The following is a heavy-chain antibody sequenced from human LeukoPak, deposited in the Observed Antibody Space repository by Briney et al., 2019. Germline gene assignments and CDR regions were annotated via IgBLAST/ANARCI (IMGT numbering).Heavy chain of an antibody. CDR3: AKDHSGSYFDY. V-gene: IGHV3-33*06. Sequence: PGKSLRLSCAASGFTFAGYGMHWVRQAPGKGLEWVAVIWHDGSQTYYVDSVKDRFTISRDNSNNTLHLQINRRRRETTAVYYCAKDHSGSYFDYWGQGTLVTVSS. CDR1: GFTFAGYG. D-gene: IGHD3-10*01. CDR2: IWHDGSQT. J-gene: IGHJ4*02.